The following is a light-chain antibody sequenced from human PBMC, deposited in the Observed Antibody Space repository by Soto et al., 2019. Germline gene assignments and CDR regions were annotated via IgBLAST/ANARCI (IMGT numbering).Light chain of an antibody. CDR1: QRVTSSY. V-gene: IGKV3-20*01. CDR2: GAS. CDR3: QQYGSSPLFT. Sequence: EIELTQSPGSLSLSPGERATLSCRASQRVTSSYLAWYQQKPGQAPRLLIYGASSRATGIPDRFSGSGSGTNFTLTISRLEPEDFAVYYCQQYGSSPLFTFGPGTKVDI. J-gene: IGKJ3*01.